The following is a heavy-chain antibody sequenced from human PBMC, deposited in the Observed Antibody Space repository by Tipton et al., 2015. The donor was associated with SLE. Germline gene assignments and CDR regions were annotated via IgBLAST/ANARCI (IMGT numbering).Heavy chain of an antibody. J-gene: IGHJ3*02. V-gene: IGHV4-61*02. CDR3: ARTLDALDI. Sequence: TLSLTCTVSGVSISSDSYYWNWIRQPAGKGLEWIGRVYTSGSPYYNPSLQSRVVMSMDKSKNRFSLKLTAVTAADTAVYYCARTLDALDIWGQGTMVTVSS. CDR2: VYTSGSP. CDR1: GVSISSDSYY.